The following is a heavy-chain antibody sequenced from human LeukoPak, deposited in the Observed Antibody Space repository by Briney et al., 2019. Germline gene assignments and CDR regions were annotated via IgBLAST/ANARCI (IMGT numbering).Heavy chain of an antibody. CDR3: AKDAYLIAVAGNYFEY. CDR1: GFKFNSYA. D-gene: IGHD6-19*01. J-gene: IGHJ4*02. Sequence: GSLRLSCAASGFKFNSYAMSWVRPAPGKGLEWVSTISGSGGSTYYADSLKGRFTISRDNSKNTLYVQMNSLRPEDTAVYYCAKDAYLIAVAGNYFEYWGQGTLVTVSS. V-gene: IGHV3-23*01. CDR2: ISGSGGST.